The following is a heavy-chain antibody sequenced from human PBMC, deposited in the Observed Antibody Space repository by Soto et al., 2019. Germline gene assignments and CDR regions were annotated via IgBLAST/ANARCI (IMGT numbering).Heavy chain of an antibody. CDR1: GGSMSSYY. CDR2: VYSSGGT. V-gene: IGHV4-4*07. Sequence: QVHLQQSGPGLVNPSETLSLNCTVSGGSMSSYYWTWIRQPAGKGLEWIGRVYSSGGTHYNPSLKRRVTISLDTSKNQFSLRLLSGTDADTAVYYCAIGQRFSDWFDPWGQVTLVTFSS. D-gene: IGHD3-3*01. J-gene: IGHJ5*02. CDR3: AIGQRFSDWFDP.